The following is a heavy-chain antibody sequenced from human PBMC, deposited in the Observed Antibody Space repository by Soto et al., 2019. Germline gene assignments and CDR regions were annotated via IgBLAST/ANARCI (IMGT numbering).Heavy chain of an antibody. J-gene: IGHJ4*02. Sequence: QVQLVQSGAEVREPGASVKVSCKASGYSFTSLDINWVRQTAGQGLEWMGWMEPSTGRTGYAQKFQGRVTMTRDTSINTAYMELTTLTSDDTAVYYCARSRSGDYSGSVYWGQGTLVTVSS. D-gene: IGHD1-26*01. CDR2: MEPSTGRT. CDR1: GYSFTSLD. CDR3: ARSRSGDYSGSVY. V-gene: IGHV1-8*01.